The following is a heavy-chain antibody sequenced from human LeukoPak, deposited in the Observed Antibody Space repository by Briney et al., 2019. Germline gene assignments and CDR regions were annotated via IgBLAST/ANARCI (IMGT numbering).Heavy chain of an antibody. J-gene: IGHJ4*02. Sequence: SQTLSLTCAVSGGSISSGGYSWSWIRQPPGKGLEWIGYIYHSGSTYYNPSLKSRVTISVDRSKNQFSLKLSSVTAADTAVYYCARGRGSSYWGQGTLVTVSS. CDR1: GGSISSGGYS. CDR3: ARGRGSSY. V-gene: IGHV4-30-2*01. D-gene: IGHD1-26*01. CDR2: IYHSGST.